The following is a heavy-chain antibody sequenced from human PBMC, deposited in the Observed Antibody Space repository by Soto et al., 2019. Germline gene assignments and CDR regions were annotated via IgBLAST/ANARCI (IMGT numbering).Heavy chain of an antibody. CDR2: LDPSDSYT. J-gene: IGHJ4*02. CDR1: GYSSTSHW. CDR3: VSGDCSSNFCQINLLVH. D-gene: IGHD2-2*03. Sequence: GESLKISCKGFGYSSTSHWISWGRQMPGKGLEWMGTLDPSDSYTNYSPSFQGHVSISVDKSISTAYLQWSSLKATDTAISYPVSGDCSSNFCQINLLVHWGEGKQGPVAS. V-gene: IGHV5-10-1*01.